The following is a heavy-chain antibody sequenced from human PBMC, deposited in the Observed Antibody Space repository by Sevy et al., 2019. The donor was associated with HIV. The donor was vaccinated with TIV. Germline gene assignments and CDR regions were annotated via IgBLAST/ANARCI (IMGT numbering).Heavy chain of an antibody. D-gene: IGHD3-3*01. CDR2: INSDGSST. J-gene: IGHJ6*02. Sequence: GGSLRLSCAASGFTFSSYWMHWVRQAPGKGLVWVSRINSDGSSTSYADSVKGRFTISRDNAKNTLYLQMNSLRAEDRAVYYCARDLTIFGVVIQDYYYYGMDVWGQGTTVTVSS. CDR3: ARDLTIFGVVIQDYYYYGMDV. CDR1: GFTFSSYW. V-gene: IGHV3-74*01.